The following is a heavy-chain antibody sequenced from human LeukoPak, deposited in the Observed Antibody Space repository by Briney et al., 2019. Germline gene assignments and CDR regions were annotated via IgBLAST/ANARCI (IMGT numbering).Heavy chain of an antibody. D-gene: IGHD2-2*01. V-gene: IGHV3-23*01. J-gene: IGHJ4*02. CDR1: GLDFSSYA. Sequence: GGGLGLCGAASGLDFSSYAMGGVRQAPGKGLEWVSAISGSGGSTYYADSVKGRFTISRDNSKNTLYLQMNSLRAEDTAVYYCAKDHIVVVPAAPHFDYWGQGTLVTVSS. CDR2: ISGSGGST. CDR3: AKDHIVVVPAAPHFDY.